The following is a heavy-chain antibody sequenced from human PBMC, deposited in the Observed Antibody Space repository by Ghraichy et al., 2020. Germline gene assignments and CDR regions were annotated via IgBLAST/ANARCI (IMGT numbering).Heavy chain of an antibody. Sequence: GGSLRLSCAASGFTFSNYWMNWVRQAPGKGLEWVANIKQDGTEEYYVDSVKGRFTISRDNAKNSLYLQMNSLRAEDTALYYCAKASGSPLAVGYWGQGTLVTVSX. CDR1: GFTFSNYW. V-gene: IGHV3-7*03. J-gene: IGHJ4*02. D-gene: IGHD1-1*01. CDR3: AKASGSPLAVGY. CDR2: IKQDGTEE.